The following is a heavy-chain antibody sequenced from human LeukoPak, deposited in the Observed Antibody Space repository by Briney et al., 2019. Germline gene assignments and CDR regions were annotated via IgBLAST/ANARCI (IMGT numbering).Heavy chain of an antibody. D-gene: IGHD5-12*01. J-gene: IGHJ6*02. CDR1: GFTFSSYA. Sequence: AGGSLRLSCAASGFTFSSYAMHWVRQAPGKGLEWVAVISYDGSNKYYADSVKGRFTISRDNSKNTLYLQMNSLRAEDTAVYYCARGGVAYYYYGMDVWGQGTTVTVSS. CDR2: ISYDGSNK. V-gene: IGHV3-30-3*01. CDR3: ARGGVAYYYYGMDV.